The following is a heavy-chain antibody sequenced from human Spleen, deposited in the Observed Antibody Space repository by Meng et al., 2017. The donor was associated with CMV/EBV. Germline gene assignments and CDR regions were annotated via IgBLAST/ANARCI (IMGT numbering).Heavy chain of an antibody. D-gene: IGHD3-10*01. CDR1: GFTFSSSA. CDR2: ISFDGSNK. Sequence: GGSLRLSCAASGFTFSSSAMHWVRQAPGKGLEWVAVISFDGSNKYYADSVKGRFTISRDNSKNTLYLQMNSLRAEDTAVYYCASTYGSGTNGFDPWGQGTLVTVSS. V-gene: IGHV3-30-3*01. CDR3: ASTYGSGTNGFDP. J-gene: IGHJ5*02.